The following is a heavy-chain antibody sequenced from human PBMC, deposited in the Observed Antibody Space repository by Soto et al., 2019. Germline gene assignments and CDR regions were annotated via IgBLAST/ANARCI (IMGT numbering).Heavy chain of an antibody. J-gene: IGHJ5*02. CDR1: GFNFNNYG. D-gene: IGHD3-16*01. V-gene: IGHV3-30*18. CDR3: AKFPRGNYEPT. CDR2: LSYDGSEK. Sequence: GGSLRLSCVVSGFNFNNYGMHWVRQAPGKGLEWLSVLSYDGSEKDYAASVKGRFTISRNNSKNTLYLQMNSLRIEDTALYYCAKFPRGNYEPTWGQGTLVTVSS.